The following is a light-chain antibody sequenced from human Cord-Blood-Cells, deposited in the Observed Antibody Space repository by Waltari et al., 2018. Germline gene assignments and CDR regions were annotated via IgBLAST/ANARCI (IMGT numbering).Light chain of an antibody. CDR2: KAS. CDR1: QSISSW. CDR3: QQYNSYSYT. J-gene: IGKJ2*01. V-gene: IGKV1-5*03. Sequence: DLQMTHSPPPLSASVGDRVTITCLPSQSISSWLAWYQQKPGKAPKLLIYKASSLESGVPSRFSGSGSGTEFTLTISSLQPDDVATYYCQQYNSYSYTFGQGTKVEIK.